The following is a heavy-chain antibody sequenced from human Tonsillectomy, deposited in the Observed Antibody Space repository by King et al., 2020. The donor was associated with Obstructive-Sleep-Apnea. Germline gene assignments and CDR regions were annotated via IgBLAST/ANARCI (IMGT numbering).Heavy chain of an antibody. V-gene: IGHV4-34*01. CDR3: AKAHRGSSGLFTY. D-gene: IGHD3-22*01. CDR1: GGSFSGFY. J-gene: IGHJ4*02. CDR2: INHSGST. Sequence: VQLQQWGAGLLKPSETLSLTCAVYGGSFSGFYWSWIRQPPGKGLEWIGEINHSGSTNYNPSLKSRVTISADTPKNQVSLKLSSVTAADTAVYYSAKAHRGSSGLFTYWGQGTLVTVSS.